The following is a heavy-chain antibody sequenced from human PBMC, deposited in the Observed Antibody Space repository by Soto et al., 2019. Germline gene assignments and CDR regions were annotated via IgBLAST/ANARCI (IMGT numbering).Heavy chain of an antibody. D-gene: IGHD3-10*01. J-gene: IGHJ4*02. Sequence: QVQLVQSGAELKKPGASVKVSCKASGYTFSNYDMNWVRQATGQGPEWIGWVNPNNGDTGYAQKFQGRVTLTRDISTTTGYLALTSLRSEDTAIYYCAKVSRKGSAIDFDYWGQGTLITVSS. CDR1: GYTFSNYD. CDR2: VNPNNGDT. CDR3: AKVSRKGSAIDFDY. V-gene: IGHV1-8*01.